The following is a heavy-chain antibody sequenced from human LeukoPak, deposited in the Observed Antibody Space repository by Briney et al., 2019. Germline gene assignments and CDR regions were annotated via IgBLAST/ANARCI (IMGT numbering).Heavy chain of an antibody. Sequence: ASVKVSCKASGYTFTSYYMHWVRKAPGQGLEWMGIINPSCGSTSYAQKFKGRVTMTRDTSPSTVSMGLSSLRSEDTALYYCERDAGGVVAAAGGNFDYWGQGTLVTVSS. J-gene: IGHJ4*02. CDR1: GYTFTSYY. CDR2: INPSCGST. V-gene: IGHV1-46*01. CDR3: ERDAGGVVAAAGGNFDY. D-gene: IGHD2-15*01.